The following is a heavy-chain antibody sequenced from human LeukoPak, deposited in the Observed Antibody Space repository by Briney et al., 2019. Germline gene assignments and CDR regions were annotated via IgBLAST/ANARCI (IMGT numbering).Heavy chain of an antibody. V-gene: IGHV3-23*01. D-gene: IGHD6-19*01. J-gene: IGHJ3*01. CDR3: AKDLALAGTGGGFDV. Sequence: PGGSLRLSCAASGFTFTTYAINWVHQAPGKGLEWVSGISGGGDKAFYADSVNGRFTISRDNSENTVSLQMRSLRAEDTALYYCAKDLALAGTGGGFDVWGQGTRVAVSS. CDR2: ISGGGDKA. CDR1: GFTFTTYA.